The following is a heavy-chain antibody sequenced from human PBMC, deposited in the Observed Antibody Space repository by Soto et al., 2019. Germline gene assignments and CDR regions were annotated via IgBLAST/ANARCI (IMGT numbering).Heavy chain of an antibody. CDR1: GGSINSYY. J-gene: IGHJ6*02. Sequence: AETLSLTCAVSGGSINSYYWSWIGQPAGKGLEWIGRLYNSGNTNYNPSLKSRVTMSVDTSKNQVSLKLNSVTAADTAVYYCARDGSDSYGLDVWGQGTTVTVSS. D-gene: IGHD3-10*01. V-gene: IGHV4-4*07. CDR3: ARDGSDSYGLDV. CDR2: LYNSGNT.